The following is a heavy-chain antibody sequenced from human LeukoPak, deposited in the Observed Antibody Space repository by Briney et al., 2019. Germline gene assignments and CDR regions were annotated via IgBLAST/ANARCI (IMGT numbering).Heavy chain of an antibody. CDR3: AREGYYDSSGYLKAFDI. Sequence: GASVKVSCKASGYTFTGYYMHWVRQAPGQGLEWMGWINPNSGGTNYAQKFQGRVTMTRDTSISTAYMELTRLRSDDTAVYYCAREGYYDSSGYLKAFDIWGQGTMVTVSS. D-gene: IGHD3-22*01. V-gene: IGHV1-2*02. CDR1: GYTFTGYY. CDR2: INPNSGGT. J-gene: IGHJ3*02.